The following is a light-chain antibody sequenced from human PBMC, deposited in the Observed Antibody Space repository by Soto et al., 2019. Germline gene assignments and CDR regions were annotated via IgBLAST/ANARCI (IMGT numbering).Light chain of an antibody. CDR1: QSLLHSNGYNY. V-gene: IGKV2-28*01. Sequence: DIVMTQSPLSLPVTPGEPASISCRSSQSLLHSNGYNYLDWYQQKPGQAPRLLIYDVSNRATGIPARFSGSGSGTDFTLTISSLQSEDFAVYYCQQSNNWPWTFGQGTKVDIK. J-gene: IGKJ1*01. CDR2: DVS. CDR3: QQSNNWPWT.